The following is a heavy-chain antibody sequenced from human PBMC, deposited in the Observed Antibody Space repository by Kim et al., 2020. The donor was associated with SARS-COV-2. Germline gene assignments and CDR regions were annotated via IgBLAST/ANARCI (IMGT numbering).Heavy chain of an antibody. Sequence: SVKVSCKASGGTFSSYAISWVRQAPGQGLEWMGGIIPIFGTANYAQKFQGRVTITADESTSTAYMELSSLRSEDTAVYYCAMVVDIVVVPAAYFDYWGQGTLVTVSS. V-gene: IGHV1-69*13. D-gene: IGHD2-2*03. CDR3: AMVVDIVVVPAAYFDY. CDR2: IIPIFGTA. CDR1: GGTFSSYA. J-gene: IGHJ4*02.